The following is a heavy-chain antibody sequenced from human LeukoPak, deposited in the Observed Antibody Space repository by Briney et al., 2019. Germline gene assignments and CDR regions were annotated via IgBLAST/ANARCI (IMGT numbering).Heavy chain of an antibody. CDR1: GGSISSGSYY. J-gene: IGHJ4*02. CDR2: IYTSGST. D-gene: IGHD3-10*01. CDR3: ARGRVLLWFGDSGDFDY. Sequence: SETLSLTCTVSGGSISSGSYYWSWIRQPAGKGLEWIGRIYTSGSTNYNPSLKSRVTISVDTSKNQFSLKLSSVTAADTAVYYCARGRVLLWFGDSGDFDYWGQGTLVTVSS. V-gene: IGHV4-61*02.